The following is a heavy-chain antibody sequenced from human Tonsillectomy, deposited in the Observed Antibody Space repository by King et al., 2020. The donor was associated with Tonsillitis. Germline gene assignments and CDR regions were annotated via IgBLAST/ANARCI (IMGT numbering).Heavy chain of an antibody. CDR1: GFTFSSYS. Sequence: EGQLVQSGGGLVQPGGSLRLSCAASGFTFSSYSMNWVRQAPGKGLEWVSYISGSSSTIYYADSVKGRFTISRDNAKNSLYLQMNSLRAEDTAVYYCAGGGGGWFGELFQGGGTRFDCWGQGTLVTVSS. J-gene: IGHJ4*02. V-gene: IGHV3-48*01. D-gene: IGHD3-10*01. CDR3: AGGGGGWFGELFQGGGTRFDC. CDR2: ISGSSSTI.